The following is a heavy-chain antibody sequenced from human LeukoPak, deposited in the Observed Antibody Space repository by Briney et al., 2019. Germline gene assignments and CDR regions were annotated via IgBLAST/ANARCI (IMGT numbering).Heavy chain of an antibody. J-gene: IGHJ4*02. V-gene: IGHV3-7*03. D-gene: IGHD4-17*01. CDR1: GFTFSNYW. CDR2: IKQDGSEK. Sequence: GGSLRLSCAASGFTFSNYWMSWVRQAPGKGLEWVANIKQDGSEKYCVDSVKGRFTISRDNAKKSLYLQMNSLRAEDTAVYYCVRDRYNYGDYPFDYWGQGALVTVSS. CDR3: VRDRYNYGDYPFDY.